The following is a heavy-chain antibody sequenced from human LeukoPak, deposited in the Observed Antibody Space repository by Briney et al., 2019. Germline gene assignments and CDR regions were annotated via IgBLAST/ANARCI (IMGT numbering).Heavy chain of an antibody. CDR2: IYESGTT. CDR3: ARGAWATRLGS. CDR1: GESLNSYY. D-gene: IGHD2-15*01. Sequence: SETLSLTCAVYGESLNSYYWSWVRQPPGEGLEWIGEIYESGTTEYDPSLKSRVTISMVPSKQQFSLSLSSVAAADTAVYYCARGAWATRLGSWGLGTPVIVSS. J-gene: IGHJ4*02. V-gene: IGHV4-34*01.